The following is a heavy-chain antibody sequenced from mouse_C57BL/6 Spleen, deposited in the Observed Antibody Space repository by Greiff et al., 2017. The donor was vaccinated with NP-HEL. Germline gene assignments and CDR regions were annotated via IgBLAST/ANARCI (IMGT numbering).Heavy chain of an antibody. CDR3: ARYHYGSSYWYFDV. D-gene: IGHD1-1*01. V-gene: IGHV1-64*01. CDR2: IHPNSGST. J-gene: IGHJ1*03. Sequence: VQLQQPGAELVKPGASVKLSCKASGYTFTSYWMHWVKQRPGQGLEWIGMIHPNSGSTNYNEKFKSKATLTVDKSSSTAYMQLSSLTSEVSAVYYCARYHYGSSYWYFDVWGTGTTVTVSS. CDR1: GYTFTSYW.